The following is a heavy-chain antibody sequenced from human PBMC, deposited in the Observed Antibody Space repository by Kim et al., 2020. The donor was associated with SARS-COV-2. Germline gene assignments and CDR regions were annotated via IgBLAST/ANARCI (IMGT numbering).Heavy chain of an antibody. CDR3: ATSGAGR. CDR1: GFTFSLAD. CDR2: IQSKTRRGTM. D-gene: IGHD1-26*01. Sequence: GGSLSLSCAASGFTFSLADMGWVRQVSEKGLDWVGRIQSKTRRGTMDYAAPVKDRFTISRDDSKDTLYLQMNSLKTDDAAVYYCATSGAGRWGQGTLVTVSS. J-gene: IGHJ4*02. V-gene: IGHV3-15*01.